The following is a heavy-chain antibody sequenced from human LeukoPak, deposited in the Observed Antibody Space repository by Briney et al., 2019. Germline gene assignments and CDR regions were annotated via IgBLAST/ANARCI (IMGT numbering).Heavy chain of an antibody. CDR2: ISSSGSTI. J-gene: IGHJ4*02. V-gene: IGHV3-11*04. D-gene: IGHD6-13*01. CDR3: ARAGSSSWYLFDY. Sequence: PGGSLRLSCAASGFTFSDYYMSWIRQAPGKGLEWVSYISSSGSTIYYADSVKGRFTISRDNAKNSLYLQMNSVRAEDTAVYYCARAGSSSWYLFDYWGQGALVTVSS. CDR1: GFTFSDYY.